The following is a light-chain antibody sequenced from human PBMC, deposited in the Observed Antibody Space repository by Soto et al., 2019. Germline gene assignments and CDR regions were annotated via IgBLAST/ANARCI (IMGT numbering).Light chain of an antibody. CDR1: TSNIRSNT. J-gene: IGLJ3*02. V-gene: IGLV1-44*01. Sequence: QAVLTQPPSTSGTPGQRVTISCSGSTSNIRSNTVNWYQHLPGTAPKLLVYSSNLRPSGVPDRFSGSKSGTSASLAISGLQSEDESDYYCASWDGSLNGVVFGGGTKLTVL. CDR3: ASWDGSLNGVV. CDR2: SSN.